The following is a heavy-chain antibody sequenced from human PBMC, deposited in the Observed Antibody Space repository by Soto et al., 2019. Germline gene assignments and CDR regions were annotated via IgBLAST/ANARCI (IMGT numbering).Heavy chain of an antibody. D-gene: IGHD4-4*01. J-gene: IGHJ4*02. V-gene: IGHV2-5*01. CDR2: IYWNDEK. Sequence: QITLKESGPTLVKPTQTLTLTCTFSGFSLTTDGVGVDWIRQPPGKALEWLGLIYWNDEKRYRPSLQSRLTIPKDTSRNQVVLTMTNMDPVDTATYYCAHRTTVTSGNNWGQGTLVTVSS. CDR3: AHRTTVTSGNN. CDR1: GFSLTTDGVG.